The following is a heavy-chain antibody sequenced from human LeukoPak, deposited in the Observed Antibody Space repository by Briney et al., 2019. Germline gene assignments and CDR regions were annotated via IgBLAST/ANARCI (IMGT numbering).Heavy chain of an antibody. V-gene: IGHV3-33*01. D-gene: IGHD6-13*01. CDR2: IWYDGSNK. Sequence: RXSXAXXGXXFXSYGXHWVRQAPGKGLEWVAVIWYDGSNKYYADSVKGRFTISRDNSKNTLYLQMNSLRAEDTAVHYCARDPGIAAYFDYWGQGTLVTVSS. CDR1: GXXFXSYG. J-gene: IGHJ4*02. CDR3: ARDPGIAAYFDY.